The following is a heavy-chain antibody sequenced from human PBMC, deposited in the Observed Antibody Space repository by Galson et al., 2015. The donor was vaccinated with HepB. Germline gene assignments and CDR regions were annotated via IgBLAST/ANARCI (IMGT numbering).Heavy chain of an antibody. J-gene: IGHJ6*02. Sequence: SLRLSCAASGFTFSSYWMSWVRQAPGKGLEWVANIKQDGSEKYCVDSVKGRFTISRDNAKNSLYLQMNSLRAEDTAVYYCARDFAVPANGMDVWGQGTTVTVSS. V-gene: IGHV3-7*03. CDR2: IKQDGSEK. D-gene: IGHD2-2*01. CDR1: GFTFSSYW. CDR3: ARDFAVPANGMDV.